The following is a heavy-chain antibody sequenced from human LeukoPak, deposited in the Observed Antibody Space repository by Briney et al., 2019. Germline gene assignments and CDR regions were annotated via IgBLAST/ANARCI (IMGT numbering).Heavy chain of an antibody. CDR2: IYYSGST. CDR3: ARSRGYDPHDAFDI. V-gene: IGHV4-31*03. D-gene: IGHD5-12*01. CDR1: GGSISSGGYY. Sequence: SETLSLTCTVSGGSISSGGYYWSWIRQHPGKGLEWIGYIYYSGSTYYNPSLKSRVTISVDTSKNQLSLKLSSVTAADTAVYYCARSRGYDPHDAFDIWGQGTMVTVSS. J-gene: IGHJ3*02.